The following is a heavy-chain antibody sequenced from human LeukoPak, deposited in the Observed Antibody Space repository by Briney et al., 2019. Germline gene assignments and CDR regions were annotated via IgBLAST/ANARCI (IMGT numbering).Heavy chain of an antibody. CDR3: ARVRQYCTNGVCFYTRFDY. J-gene: IGHJ4*02. V-gene: IGHV4-59*01. CDR2: IYYSGTT. CDR1: GDSISSYY. D-gene: IGHD2-8*01. Sequence: SETLSLTCSVSGDSISSYYWSWIRQPPGKGLEWIGSIYYSGTTNYNPSLKSRVTISVDTSKNQFSLELSSVTAADTAVYYCARVRQYCTNGVCFYTRFDYWGQGTLVTVSS.